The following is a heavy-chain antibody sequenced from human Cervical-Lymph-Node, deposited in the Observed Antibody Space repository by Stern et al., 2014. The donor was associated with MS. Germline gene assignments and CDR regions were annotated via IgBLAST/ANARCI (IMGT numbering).Heavy chain of an antibody. V-gene: IGHV3-33*01. CDR1: GFTFRCYG. CDR2: AWYDGSTA. D-gene: IGHD5-24*01. Sequence: LGQSGGGVVQPGPSLRLSCAASGFTFRCYGMHWVRPAPGKGLEWVALAWYDGSTAYYTNPGKGRFTISRDNSKNTLSLQMNSLTAEDTSVYYCARGHIPYAYNYLFDYWGQGTLVTVSS. CDR3: ARGHIPYAYNYLFDY. J-gene: IGHJ4*02.